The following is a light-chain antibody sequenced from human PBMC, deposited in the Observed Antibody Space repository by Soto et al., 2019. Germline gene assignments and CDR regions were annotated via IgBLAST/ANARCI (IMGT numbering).Light chain of an antibody. V-gene: IGKV3-15*01. CDR3: RQYTNWPQN. CDR1: QTVSTN. J-gene: IGKJ2*01. Sequence: EIVMTQSQVTLSASPGERATLSCRASQTVSTNLAWYQQRPGQAPRLLIYGASTRVTGIPPRFSGSGSGTDFTLTISSLQSEDFAVYFCRQYTNWPQNFGQGTEVDIK. CDR2: GAS.